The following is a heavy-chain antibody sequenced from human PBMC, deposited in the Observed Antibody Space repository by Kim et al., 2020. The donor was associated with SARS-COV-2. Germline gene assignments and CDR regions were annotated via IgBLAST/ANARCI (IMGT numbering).Heavy chain of an antibody. D-gene: IGHD6-13*01. CDR1: GGTFSSYA. V-gene: IGHV1-69*13. CDR2: IIPIFGTA. CDR3: ARDSRIAAAGTKWNFDY. J-gene: IGHJ4*02. Sequence: SVKVSCKASGGTFSSYAISWVRQAPGQGLEWMGGIIPIFGTANYAQKFQGRVTITADESTSTAYMELSSLRSEDTAVYYCARDSRIAAAGTKWNFDYWGQGTLVTVSS.